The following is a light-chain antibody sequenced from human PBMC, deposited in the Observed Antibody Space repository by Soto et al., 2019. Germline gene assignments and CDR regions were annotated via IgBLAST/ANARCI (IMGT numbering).Light chain of an antibody. CDR1: QSISSF. Sequence: DIQMTQSPSSLSASVGGRVTITCRASQSISSFLTWYQQKAGKAPKLLIYAASSLQSGVPSRFSGSGSGTDFTLTISSLQPEDFASYYCQQSFSTPPTFGQGTKVDIK. J-gene: IGKJ1*01. CDR3: QQSFSTPPT. CDR2: AAS. V-gene: IGKV1-39*01.